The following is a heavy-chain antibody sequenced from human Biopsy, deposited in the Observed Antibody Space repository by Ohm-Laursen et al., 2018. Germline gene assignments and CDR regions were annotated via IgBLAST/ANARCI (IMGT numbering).Heavy chain of an antibody. Sequence: SDTLSLPCTVSGGSISNNNYYWGWIRQTTGKGLEWIGRIFYRGSTHYKPSLKSRLNISVDTSKNQFSLKLNSVTAADTAVYYCARDYDTSGYYYVSWGQGTLVTVSS. V-gene: IGHV4-39*01. D-gene: IGHD3-22*01. CDR2: IFYRGST. J-gene: IGHJ5*02. CDR1: GGSISNNNYY. CDR3: ARDYDTSGYYYVS.